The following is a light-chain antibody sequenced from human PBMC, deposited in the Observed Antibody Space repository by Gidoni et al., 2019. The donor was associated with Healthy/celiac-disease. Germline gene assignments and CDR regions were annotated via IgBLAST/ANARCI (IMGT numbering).Light chain of an antibody. V-gene: IGKV1-8*01. Sequence: AIRTTQSPSSFSASIGDRVTITCRASQGISSYLAWYQQKPGKAPKLLIYAASTLQSGVPSRFSGSGSGTDFTLTISCLQSEDFATYYCQQYYSYPQTFGQGTKLEIK. CDR1: QGISSY. J-gene: IGKJ2*01. CDR2: AAS. CDR3: QQYYSYPQT.